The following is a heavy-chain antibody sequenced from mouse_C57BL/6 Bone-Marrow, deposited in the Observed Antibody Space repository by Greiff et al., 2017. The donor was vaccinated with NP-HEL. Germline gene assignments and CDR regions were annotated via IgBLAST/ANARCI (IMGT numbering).Heavy chain of an antibody. D-gene: IGHD1-1*01. CDR3: ARRPVLYYYGSSCWFAY. J-gene: IGHJ3*01. Sequence: QVQLQQPGAELVKPGASVKMSCKASGYTFTSYWITWVKQRPGQGLEWIGDIYPGSGSTNYNEKFKSKATLTVDTSSSTAYMQLSSLTSEDSAVYYCARRPVLYYYGSSCWFAYWGQGTLVTVSA. CDR1: GYTFTSYW. CDR2: IYPGSGST. V-gene: IGHV1-55*01.